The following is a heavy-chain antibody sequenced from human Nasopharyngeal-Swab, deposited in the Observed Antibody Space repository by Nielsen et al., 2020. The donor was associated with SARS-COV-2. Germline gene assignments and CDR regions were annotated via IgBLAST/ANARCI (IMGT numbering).Heavy chain of an antibody. CDR2: IHSSGTT. V-gene: IGHV4-59*01. D-gene: IGHD3-22*01. CDR1: GGSISTYY. Sequence: SETLSLTCTVSGGSISTYYWSWIRQPPGKGLEWIGYIHSSGTTNYNPSLKSRVTISVDPSKNQFSLKLSSVTAADTAVYYCARDHSYYDSNGYYFAYWGLGTLVTVSS. CDR3: ARDHSYYDSNGYYFAY. J-gene: IGHJ4*02.